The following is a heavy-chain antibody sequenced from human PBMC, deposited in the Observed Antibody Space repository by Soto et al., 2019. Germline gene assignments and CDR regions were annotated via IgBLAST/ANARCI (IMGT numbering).Heavy chain of an antibody. CDR3: ARVSRGECNSTYYFDY. V-gene: IGHV3-53*02. Sequence: EVQLVETGGGLIQPGGSLRLSCAASEFSVSNNFMSWVRQAPGKGLEWVSVTFSVGSTYYADSVKGRFTVSRDNSKNTLSLQMNSLRAEDTAVYYCARVSRGECNSTYYFDYWGQGTLVTVSS. J-gene: IGHJ4*02. CDR1: EFSVSNNF. D-gene: IGHD3-16*01. CDR2: TFSVGST.